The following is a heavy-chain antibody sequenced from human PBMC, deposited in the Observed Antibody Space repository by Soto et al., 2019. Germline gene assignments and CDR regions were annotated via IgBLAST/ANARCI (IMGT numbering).Heavy chain of an antibody. V-gene: IGHV3-74*01. D-gene: IGHD3-9*01. CDR1: GFPFSSYW. J-gene: IGHJ5*02. CDR3: AREYYGLLTGYYNDH. Sequence: DVQLVESGGDSVQPGGSLRLSCAASGFPFSSYWMHWVRHTPGKGLEWVSRISGDGTTIYYADSVTGRFTVSRDNAKNTLSLQMSGVGAVDTAVYYCAREYYGLLTGYYNDHWGQGTLVSVSS. CDR2: ISGDGTTI.